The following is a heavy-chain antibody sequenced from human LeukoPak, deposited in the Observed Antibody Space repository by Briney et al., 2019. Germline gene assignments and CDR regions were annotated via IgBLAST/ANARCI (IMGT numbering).Heavy chain of an antibody. V-gene: IGHV4-59*12. D-gene: IGHD3-3*01. Sequence: SETLSLTCTVSGGSISSYYWSWIRQPPGKGLEWIGYIYYGGSTNYNPSLKSRVTISVDTSKNQFSLKLSSVTAADTAVYYCARDAPETKYDFWSGYYETLHWFDPWGQGTLVTVSS. CDR1: GGSISSYY. CDR2: IYYGGST. J-gene: IGHJ5*02. CDR3: ARDAPETKYDFWSGYYETLHWFDP.